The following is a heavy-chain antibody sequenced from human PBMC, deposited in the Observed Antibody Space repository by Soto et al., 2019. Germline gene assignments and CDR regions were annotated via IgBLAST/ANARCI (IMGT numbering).Heavy chain of an antibody. V-gene: IGHV4-59*08. D-gene: IGHD1-26*01. CDR3: ARRWGRTFDY. J-gene: IGHJ4*02. CDR2: ICYSGST. CDR1: GGSISSYY. Sequence: QVQLQESGPGLVKPSETLSLTCTVSGGSISSYYWSWIRQPPGKGLEWIGYICYSGSTNYNPSLKSRVTISVDTSKNQFSLKLSSVTAADTAVYYCARRWGRTFDYWGQGTLVTVSS.